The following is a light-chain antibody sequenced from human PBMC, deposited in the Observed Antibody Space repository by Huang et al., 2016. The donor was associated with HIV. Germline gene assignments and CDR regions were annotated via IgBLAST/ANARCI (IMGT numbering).Light chain of an antibody. CDR1: QSVLYSSNNKNY. Sequence: DIVMTQSPDSLAVSLGERATINCKSSQSVLYSSNNKNYLAWYQQKPGQPPKLLIYWASTRESGVPDRFSGSGSGTDFTLTISSLQAEDVGVYYCQHYYSTPLTFGPGTKVDIK. J-gene: IGKJ3*01. CDR2: WAS. V-gene: IGKV4-1*01. CDR3: QHYYSTPLT.